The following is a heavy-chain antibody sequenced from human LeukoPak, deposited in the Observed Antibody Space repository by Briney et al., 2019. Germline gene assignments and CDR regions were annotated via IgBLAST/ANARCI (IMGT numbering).Heavy chain of an antibody. CDR2: ISAYNGNT. CDR1: GYTFTSYG. J-gene: IGHJ4*02. CDR3: ARDPRDAYNYYFDY. D-gene: IGHD5-24*01. Sequence: GASVKVSCKASGYTFTSYGISWVRQAPGQGLEWMGWISAYNGNTNYAQKLQGRVTMTTDTSTSTAYMELRSLRSDDTAVYYCARDPRDAYNYYFDYWGQGALVTVSS. V-gene: IGHV1-18*01.